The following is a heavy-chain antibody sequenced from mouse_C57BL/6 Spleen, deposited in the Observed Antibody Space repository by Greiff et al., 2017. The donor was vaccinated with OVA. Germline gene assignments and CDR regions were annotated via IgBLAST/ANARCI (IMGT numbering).Heavy chain of an antibody. CDR2: IYPGDGAT. V-gene: IGHV1-80*01. D-gene: IGHD2-4*01. CDR1: GYAFSSYW. J-gene: IGHJ1*03. Sequence: VQLQQSGAELVKPGASVKISCKASGYAFSSYWMNWVKQRPGKGLEWIGQIYPGDGATNYNGKFKGKAPLTADKSTSTAYMQHSSLSSEDTAVYFCVDICYDDDWYFDDWGKGTTVTVSS. CDR3: VDICYDDDWYFDD.